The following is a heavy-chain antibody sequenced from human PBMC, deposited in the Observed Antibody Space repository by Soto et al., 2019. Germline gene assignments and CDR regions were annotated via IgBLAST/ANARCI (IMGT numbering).Heavy chain of an antibody. J-gene: IGHJ4*02. Sequence: EVQLVESGGGLVKPGGSLRLSCAASGFTFSSYSMNWVRQAPGKGLEWVSSISSSSSYIYYADSLKGRFTISRDNAKNSLYLQMNNQRAEDTSVYYCPRPGHLFDYWGQGTLVTVSS. CDR3: PRPGHLFDY. V-gene: IGHV3-21*01. CDR1: GFTFSSYS. CDR2: ISSSSSYI.